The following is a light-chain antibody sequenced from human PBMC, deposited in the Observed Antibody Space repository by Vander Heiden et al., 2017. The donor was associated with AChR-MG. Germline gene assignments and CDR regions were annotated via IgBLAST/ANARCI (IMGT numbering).Light chain of an antibody. J-gene: IGKJ4*01. Sequence: EIVLTHSPGTLSLSPGERATLSCRASQSVSSSYLAWYQQKPGQAPRLLIYGASSRATGIPDRISGSGSGIDFTLTISRLEPEDFAVYYCQQEGSSPLTFGGGTKVEIK. V-gene: IGKV3-20*01. CDR3: QQEGSSPLT. CDR2: GAS. CDR1: QSVSSSY.